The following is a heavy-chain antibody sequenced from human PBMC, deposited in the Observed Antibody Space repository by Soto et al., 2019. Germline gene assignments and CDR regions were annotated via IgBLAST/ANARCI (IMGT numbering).Heavy chain of an antibody. Sequence: GGSLRLSCAASGFTFSSYGMHWVRQAPGKGLEWVAVISYDGSNKYYADSVKGRFTISRDNSKNTLYLQMNSLRAEDTAVYYCAKPTLRRGGLVPFFDAFDIWGQGTMVTVSS. J-gene: IGHJ3*02. V-gene: IGHV3-30*18. CDR2: ISYDGSNK. CDR3: AKPTLRRGGLVPFFDAFDI. CDR1: GFTFSSYG. D-gene: IGHD6-19*01.